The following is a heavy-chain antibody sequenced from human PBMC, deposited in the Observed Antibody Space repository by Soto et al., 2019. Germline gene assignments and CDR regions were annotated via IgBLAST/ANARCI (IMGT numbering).Heavy chain of an antibody. Sequence: QVQLVESGGGVVQPGTSLRLSCVASGFTFSNFGMHWVRQAPGKGLEWVALIYYDGGNKYYADSVKGRFTISRDNSENTLHLQMNSGRAEDTAVYYCARPSYGSPFCYGMDVWGQGTTVTVSS. CDR3: ARPSYGSPFCYGMDV. CDR1: GFTFSNFG. CDR2: IYYDGGNK. D-gene: IGHD3-10*01. V-gene: IGHV3-33*01. J-gene: IGHJ6*02.